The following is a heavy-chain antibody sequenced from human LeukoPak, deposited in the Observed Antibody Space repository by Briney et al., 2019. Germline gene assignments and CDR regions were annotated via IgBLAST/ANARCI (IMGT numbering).Heavy chain of an antibody. V-gene: IGHV4-39*07. CDR2: IYYSGST. J-gene: IGHJ3*02. CDR1: GGSISSSSYY. CDR3: AQVNITMVRGAAFDI. Sequence: PSETLSLTCTVSGGSISSSSYYWGWIRQPPGKGLEWIGSIYYSGSTYYNPSLKSRVTISVDTSKNQFSLKLSSVTAADTAVYYCAQVNITMVRGAAFDIWGQGTMVTVSS. D-gene: IGHD3-10*01.